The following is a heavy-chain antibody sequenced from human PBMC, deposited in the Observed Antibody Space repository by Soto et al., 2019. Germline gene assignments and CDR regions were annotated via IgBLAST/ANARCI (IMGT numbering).Heavy chain of an antibody. J-gene: IGHJ4*02. V-gene: IGHV3-23*01. D-gene: IGHD3-22*01. Sequence: SLRLSCAASAFTFNNYAMSWVRQAPGKGREWVSGIGGSGRTTYYADSVKGRFTISRDNANNTLFLQMNSLRAEDTAVYYCAKSRYSDSSGDFYDYWGQGTLVTVSS. CDR2: IGGSGRTT. CDR3: AKSRYSDSSGDFYDY. CDR1: AFTFNNYA.